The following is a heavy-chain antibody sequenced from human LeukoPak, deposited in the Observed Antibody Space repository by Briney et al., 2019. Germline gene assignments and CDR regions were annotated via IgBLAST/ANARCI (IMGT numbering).Heavy chain of an antibody. V-gene: IGHV5-51*01. Sequence: GESLKISCKGSGYSFTTYWIGWVRQMPGKGLEWMGIIYPGDSDTRYSPSFQGQVTTSADKSINTAYLQWSSLKASDTAMYYCARPRYYYESGRDDSDIWGQGTMVTVSS. CDR1: GYSFTTYW. D-gene: IGHD3-22*01. J-gene: IGHJ3*02. CDR3: ARPRYYYESGRDDSDI. CDR2: IYPGDSDT.